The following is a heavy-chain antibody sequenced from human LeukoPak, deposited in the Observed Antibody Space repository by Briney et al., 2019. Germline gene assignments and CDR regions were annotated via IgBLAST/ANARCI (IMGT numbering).Heavy chain of an antibody. J-gene: IGHJ4*02. D-gene: IGHD4-17*01. CDR1: GFTFSSYG. CDR3: ARPRTTVTQDFDY. Sequence: GGSLRLSCAASGFTFSSYGMHWVRQAPGKGLEWVAVISYDGSNKYYADSVKGRFTISRDNSKNTLYLQMNSLRAEDTAVYYCARPRTTVTQDFDYWGQGTLVTVSS. V-gene: IGHV3-30*03. CDR2: ISYDGSNK.